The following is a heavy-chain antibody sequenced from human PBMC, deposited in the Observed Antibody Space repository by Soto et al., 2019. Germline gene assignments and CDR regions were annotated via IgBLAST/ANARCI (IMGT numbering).Heavy chain of an antibody. V-gene: IGHV5-51*03. CDR1: GYSFTSYW. Sequence: EVQLVQSGAEVKKPGESLKISCKGSGYSFTSYWIGWVRQMPGKGLEWMGIIYPGDSDTRYSPSFQGQVTISADKSISTAYLQWSSLKASDTAMYYCARLLGYCSGGSCYSGSDNWFDPWGQGTLVTVSS. CDR3: ARLLGYCSGGSCYSGSDNWFDP. J-gene: IGHJ5*02. CDR2: IYPGDSDT. D-gene: IGHD2-15*01.